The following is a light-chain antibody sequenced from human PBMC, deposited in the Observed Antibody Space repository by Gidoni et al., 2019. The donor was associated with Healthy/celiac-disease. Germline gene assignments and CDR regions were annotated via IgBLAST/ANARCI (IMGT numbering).Light chain of an antibody. CDR1: QSISSY. CDR2: AAS. J-gene: IGKJ3*01. V-gene: IGKV1-39*01. CDR3: QQSYSTPPT. Sequence: IQLTQSPSSLSASVGDRVTLNCRSSQSISSYLNWYQQKPGKAPKLLIYAASSLQSGVPARFSGSGSGTDFTLTISSLQPEDVATYYCQQSYSTPPTFGHGTKVDIK.